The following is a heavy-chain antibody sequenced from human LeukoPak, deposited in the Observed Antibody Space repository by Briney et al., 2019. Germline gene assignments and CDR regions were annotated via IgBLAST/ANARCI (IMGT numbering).Heavy chain of an antibody. D-gene: IGHD3-9*01. J-gene: IGHJ4*02. Sequence: GGSLRLSCVASGFTFSSYAMHWVRQAPGKGLEYVSAISSNGGSTYYANSVKGRFTISRDNSKNTLYLQIGSLRAEDMAVYYCARGYDILTGYTIFDYWGQGTLVTVSS. CDR1: GFTFSSYA. V-gene: IGHV3-64*01. CDR2: ISSNGGST. CDR3: ARGYDILTGYTIFDY.